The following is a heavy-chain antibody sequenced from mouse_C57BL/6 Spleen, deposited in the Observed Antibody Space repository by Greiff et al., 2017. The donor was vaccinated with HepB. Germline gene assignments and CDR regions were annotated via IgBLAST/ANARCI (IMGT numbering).Heavy chain of an antibody. CDR2: IYPSDSET. Sequence: QVQLKQPGAELVRPGSSVKLSCKASGYTFTSYWMDWVKQRPGQGLEWIGNIYPSDSETHYNQKFKDKATLTVDKSSSTAYMQLSSLTSEDSAVYYCAREGAQATLDAYWGQGTLVTVSA. D-gene: IGHD3-2*02. V-gene: IGHV1-61*01. CDR1: GYTFTSYW. CDR3: AREGAQATLDAY. J-gene: IGHJ3*01.